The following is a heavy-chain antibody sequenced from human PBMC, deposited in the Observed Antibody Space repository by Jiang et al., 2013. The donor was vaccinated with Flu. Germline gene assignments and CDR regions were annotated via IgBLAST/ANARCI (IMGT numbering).Heavy chain of an antibody. D-gene: IGHD4-17*01. CDR3: ARHMTTSIGGAFDI. CDR1: GYTFTSYA. CDR2: INAGNGNT. Sequence: SGAEVKKPGASVKVSCKASGYTFTSYAMHWVRQAPGQRLEWMGWINAGNGNTKYSQKFQGRVTITRDTSASTAYMELSSLRSEDTAVYYCARHMTTSIGGAFDIWGQGTMVTVSS. J-gene: IGHJ3*02. V-gene: IGHV1-3*01.